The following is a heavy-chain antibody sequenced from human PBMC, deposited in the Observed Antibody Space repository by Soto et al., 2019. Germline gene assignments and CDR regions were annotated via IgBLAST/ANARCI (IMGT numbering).Heavy chain of an antibody. CDR3: AKDIAGYCGGDCYPDAFDI. CDR1: GFTLSSYA. CDR2: ISGSGGST. D-gene: IGHD2-21*01. Sequence: GGSLRLSCAASGFTLSSYAMSWIRQAPGKGLEWVSAISGSGGSTYYADSVKGRFTISRDNSKNTLYLQMNSLRAEDTAVYYCAKDIAGYCGGDCYPDAFDIWGQGTMVTVSS. V-gene: IGHV3-23*01. J-gene: IGHJ3*02.